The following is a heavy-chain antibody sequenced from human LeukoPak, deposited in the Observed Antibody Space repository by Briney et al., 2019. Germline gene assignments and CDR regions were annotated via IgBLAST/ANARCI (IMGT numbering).Heavy chain of an antibody. CDR1: GYTFTSYD. D-gene: IGHD5-18*01. CDR3: ARDRSRHTAMDKVSLDY. V-gene: IGHV1-18*01. Sequence: ASVKVSCKASGYTFTSYDISWVRQAPGQGLEWMGWISAYNGNTNYAQKLQGRVTMTTDTSTSTAYMELRSLRSDDTAVYYCARDRSRHTAMDKVSLDYWGQGTLVTVSS. J-gene: IGHJ4*02. CDR2: ISAYNGNT.